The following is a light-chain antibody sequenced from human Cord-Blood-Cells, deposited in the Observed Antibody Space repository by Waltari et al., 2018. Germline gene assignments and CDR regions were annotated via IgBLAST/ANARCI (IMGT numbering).Light chain of an antibody. Sequence: QSPLTQPASVSGSPGQSITISCTGTSSDDGGYNYVSWYQQHPGKAPKPMIYEVSNRPSGVSNRFSGSKSGNTASLTISGLQAEDEADYYCSSYTSSSVYVFGTGTKVTVL. CDR3: SSYTSSSVYV. CDR2: EVS. CDR1: SSDDGGYNY. J-gene: IGLJ1*01. V-gene: IGLV2-14*01.